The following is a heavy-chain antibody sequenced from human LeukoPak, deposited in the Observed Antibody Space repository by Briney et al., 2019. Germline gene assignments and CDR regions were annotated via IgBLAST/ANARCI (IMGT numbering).Heavy chain of an antibody. V-gene: IGHV3-7*01. Sequence: GGSLRLSCAGSGFTFSDFWMTWVRQTPGKGLEWVANIKEDGTEKNLVDSVKGRFTISRDNTKNLLFLEMNNLRGDDTAIYYCVRESRPGGAMGLYHNLDYWGQGTLVTVSS. D-gene: IGHD1-1*01. J-gene: IGHJ4*02. CDR3: VRESRPGGAMGLYHNLDY. CDR1: GFTFSDFW. CDR2: IKEDGTEK.